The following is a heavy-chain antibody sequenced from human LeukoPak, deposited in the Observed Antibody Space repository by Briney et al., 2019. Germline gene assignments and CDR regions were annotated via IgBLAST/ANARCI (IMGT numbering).Heavy chain of an antibody. CDR1: GFTFSSYA. D-gene: IGHD6-19*01. Sequence: QTGGSLRLSCAASGFTFSSYAMSWVRQAPGKGLEWVSAISGSGGSTYYADSVKGRFTISRDNSKNTLYLQMNSLRAEDTAVYYCARDGGIAVAGPSEGSFDYWGQGTLVTVSS. V-gene: IGHV3-23*01. J-gene: IGHJ4*02. CDR3: ARDGGIAVAGPSEGSFDY. CDR2: ISGSGGST.